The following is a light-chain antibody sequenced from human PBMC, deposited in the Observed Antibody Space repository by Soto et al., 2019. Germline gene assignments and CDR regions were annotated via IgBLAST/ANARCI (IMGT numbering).Light chain of an antibody. J-gene: IGKJ1*01. V-gene: IGKV3D-15*01. Sequence: DIVLTQSPGTLSLSPGERATLSCRASQSVNSNYLAWYHQKPGQAPRLLIYGASTRATGIPARFSGSGSGTEFTLTINSLQSEDFAVYYCQQYNNWPRTFGQGTKVEIK. CDR2: GAS. CDR3: QQYNNWPRT. CDR1: QSVNSN.